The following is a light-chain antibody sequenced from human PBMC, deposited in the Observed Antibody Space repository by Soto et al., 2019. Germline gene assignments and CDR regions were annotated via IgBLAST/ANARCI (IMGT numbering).Light chain of an antibody. J-gene: IGKJ4*01. Sequence: DIQMTQSPSTLSASVGDRVTITCRANQSISDWLAWYQQKPGKAPKLLIYDASNLESGVPSRFSGSGSGTEFTLTISSLQPDDFATYYCQQYNSSPLTFGGGTKMDIK. CDR2: DAS. CDR1: QSISDW. CDR3: QQYNSSPLT. V-gene: IGKV1-5*01.